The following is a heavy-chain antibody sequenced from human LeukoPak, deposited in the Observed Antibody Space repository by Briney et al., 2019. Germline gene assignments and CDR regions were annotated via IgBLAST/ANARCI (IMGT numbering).Heavy chain of an antibody. D-gene: IGHD6-13*01. CDR1: GFTFDAYG. Sequence: GGSLRLSCAASGFTFDAYGMSWVRQAPGKGLEWVSAINWNGGSTGYADSVKGRFTISRDNAKNALYLQMNSLRAEDTALYYCARLQQLFYYYYYMDVWGKGTTVTVSS. V-gene: IGHV3-20*04. CDR2: INWNGGST. J-gene: IGHJ6*03. CDR3: ARLQQLFYYYYYMDV.